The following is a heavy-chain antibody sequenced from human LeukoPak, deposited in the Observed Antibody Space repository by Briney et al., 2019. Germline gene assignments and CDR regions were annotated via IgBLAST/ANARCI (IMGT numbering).Heavy chain of an antibody. CDR1: GGSISSYY. D-gene: IGHD3-22*01. Sequence: SETLSLTCTVSGGSISSYYWSWIRQPAGKGLEWIGRIYISGSTNYNPSLKSRVTMSVDTSKNQFSLKLSSVTAADTAVYYCARARRDPKAAYYYDSSGYYFDYWGQGTLVTVSS. J-gene: IGHJ4*02. CDR2: IYISGST. V-gene: IGHV4-4*07. CDR3: ARARRDPKAAYYYDSSGYYFDY.